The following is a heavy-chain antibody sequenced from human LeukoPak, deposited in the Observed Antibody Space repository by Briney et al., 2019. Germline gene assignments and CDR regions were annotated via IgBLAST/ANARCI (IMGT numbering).Heavy chain of an antibody. D-gene: IGHD2-8*02. V-gene: IGHV1-46*01. CDR2: VHPNDGST. Sequence: ASVKVSCKASGYIFISYYMHWVRQAPGQGLEWMGLVHPNDGSTRYAQKFQGRVTMTRDTSTTTVYMELSSLTSEDTAMYYCARDYWGSYNWFDPWGQGTLVTVSS. CDR3: ARDYWGSYNWFDP. CDR1: GYIFISYY. J-gene: IGHJ5*02.